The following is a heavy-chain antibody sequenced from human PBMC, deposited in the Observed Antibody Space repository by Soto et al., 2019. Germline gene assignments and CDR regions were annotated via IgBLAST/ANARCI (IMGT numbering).Heavy chain of an antibody. CDR2: IRSQRYGGTP. Sequence: EVQLVESGGDLVKPGRSLTLSCTTSGFTFGDYALSWVRRAPGKGLEWISFIRSQRYGGTPDYAASVRCRFSLSRDVSKGIAYLQINSLKTDDSAVFYCTRLPLHPRPPFDYWGQGTLVTVSS. CDR3: TRLPLHPRPPFDY. V-gene: IGHV3-49*04. CDR1: GFTFGDYA. J-gene: IGHJ4*02.